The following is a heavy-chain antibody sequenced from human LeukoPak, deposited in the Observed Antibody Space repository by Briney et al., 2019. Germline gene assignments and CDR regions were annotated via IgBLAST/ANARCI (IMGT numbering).Heavy chain of an antibody. CDR1: GYTFTSYD. CDR3: ARAASYSSSGKTRKNYYFDY. D-gene: IGHD6-13*01. CDR2: MNPNSGNI. Sequence: ASVKVSCKASGYTFTSYDINWVRQAPGQGLEWMGWMNPNSGNIGYAQKFQGRVTMTRNTSISTAYMELSSLRSEDTAVYYCARAASYSSSGKTRKNYYFDYWGQGTLVTVSS. V-gene: IGHV1-8*01. J-gene: IGHJ4*02.